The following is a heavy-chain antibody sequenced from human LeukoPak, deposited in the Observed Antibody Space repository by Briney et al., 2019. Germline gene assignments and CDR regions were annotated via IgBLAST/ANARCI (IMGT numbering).Heavy chain of an antibody. Sequence: GGSLRLSCAASGFTFNDYYMSWIRQAPGKGLEWLSYINIGGTNTHYADSVKGRFTISRDNAKKSLYLEMNNLRAEGTAVYYCATDGAGFDTWGQGVLVTASS. V-gene: IGHV3-11*01. CDR1: GFTFNDYY. J-gene: IGHJ5*02. CDR3: ATDGAGFDT. CDR2: INIGGTNT.